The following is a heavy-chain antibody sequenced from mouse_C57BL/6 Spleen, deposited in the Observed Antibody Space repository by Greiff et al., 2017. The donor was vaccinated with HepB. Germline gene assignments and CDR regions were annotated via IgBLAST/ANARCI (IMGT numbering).Heavy chain of an antibody. V-gene: IGHV1-26*01. CDR2: INPNNGGT. CDR3: ARVDYGDVYYFDY. J-gene: IGHJ2*01. Sequence: VQLQQSGPELVKPGASVKISCKASGYTFTDYYMNWVKQSHGKSLEWIGDINPNNGGTSYNQKFKGKATLTVDKSSSTAYMELRSLTSEDSAVYYCARVDYGDVYYFDYWGQGTTLTVSS. D-gene: IGHD2-4*01. CDR1: GYTFTDYY.